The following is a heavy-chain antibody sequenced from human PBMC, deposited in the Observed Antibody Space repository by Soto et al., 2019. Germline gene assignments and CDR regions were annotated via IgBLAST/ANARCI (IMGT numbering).Heavy chain of an antibody. J-gene: IGHJ3*02. CDR1: GFTFSHYA. D-gene: IGHD1-1*01. CDR3: VKGGTTSAFSTFDI. V-gene: IGHV3-30*18. CDR2: IYYDGGNE. Sequence: QVQLVESGGAVVQLGRSLRLPCAASGFTFSHYALPWVRQAPAKGLEGVEGIYYDGGNEYYEDSEKGRFAISRDSPKNTLYLQMNSLRPEDTAVYYCVKGGTTSAFSTFDIWGRGTVVTVSS.